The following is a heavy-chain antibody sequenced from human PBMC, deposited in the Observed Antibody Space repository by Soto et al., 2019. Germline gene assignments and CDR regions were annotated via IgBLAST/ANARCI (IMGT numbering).Heavy chain of an antibody. D-gene: IGHD3-22*01. V-gene: IGHV5-51*01. Sequence: GESLKISCKGSGYSFTSYWIGWVRQMPGKGLEWMGIIYPGDSDTRYSPSFQGQVTISADKSISTAYLQWSSLKASDTAMYYCARVPYYDSSGFYYYYGMDVWGQGTTVTVSS. J-gene: IGHJ6*02. CDR2: IYPGDSDT. CDR3: ARVPYYDSSGFYYYYGMDV. CDR1: GYSFTSYW.